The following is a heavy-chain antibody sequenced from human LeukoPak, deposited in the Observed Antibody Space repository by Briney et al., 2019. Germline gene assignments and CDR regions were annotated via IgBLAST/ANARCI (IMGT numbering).Heavy chain of an antibody. CDR3: AKTEGRGTTVAQRPNDY. CDR1: GYTFTTYA. D-gene: IGHD4-23*01. V-gene: IGHV7-4-1*02. CDR2: INTNTGNP. J-gene: IGHJ4*02. Sequence: ASVKVSCKASGYTFTTYAMNWVRQAPGQGLEWMGWINTNTGNPIYAQGFTGRFVLSLDTSVSTAYLQISSLKAEDTAVYYCAKTEGRGTTVAQRPNDYWGQGTLVTVSS.